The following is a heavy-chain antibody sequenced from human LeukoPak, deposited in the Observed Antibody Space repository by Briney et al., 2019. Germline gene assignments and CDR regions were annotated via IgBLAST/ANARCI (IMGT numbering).Heavy chain of an antibody. CDR3: AKGVTYYDYVWGSYRLSYFDY. J-gene: IGHJ4*02. V-gene: IGHV3-53*01. Sequence: GGSLRLSCAASGFTVSSNYMSWVRQAPGKGLEWVSVIYSGGSTYYADSVKGRFTISRDNSKNTLYLQMNSLRAEDTAVYYCAKGVTYYDYVWGSYRLSYFDYWGQGTLVTVSS. CDR2: IYSGGST. CDR1: GFTVSSNY. D-gene: IGHD3-16*02.